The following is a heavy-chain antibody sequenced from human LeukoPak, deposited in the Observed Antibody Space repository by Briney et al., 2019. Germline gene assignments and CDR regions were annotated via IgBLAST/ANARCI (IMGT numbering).Heavy chain of an antibody. CDR2: IYTSGST. Sequence: TLSLTCTVSGGSISSGSYYWSWIRQPAGKGLEWIGRIYTSGSTNYNPSLKSRVTISVDTSKNQFSLKLSSVTAADTAVYYCARGHSYGRSLDDYWGQGTLVTVSS. V-gene: IGHV4-61*02. J-gene: IGHJ4*02. CDR3: ARGHSYGRSLDDY. CDR1: GGSISSGSYY. D-gene: IGHD5-18*01.